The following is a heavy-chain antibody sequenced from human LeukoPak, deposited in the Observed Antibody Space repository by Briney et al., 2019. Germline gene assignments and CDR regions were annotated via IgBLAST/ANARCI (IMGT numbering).Heavy chain of an antibody. J-gene: IGHJ4*02. CDR3: ARDAGLGLGELTGSWYFDY. CDR2: IIPIFGTT. V-gene: IGHV1-69*13. D-gene: IGHD3-10*01. CDR1: GGTFSSYG. Sequence: SVKVSCKSSGGTFSSYGISWLRQAPGQGLEWMAGIIPIFGTTNFGQRFQGRVTITADVSTSTAYMELSSLRSEDTAVYYCARDAGLGLGELTGSWYFDYWGRGTLVIVSS.